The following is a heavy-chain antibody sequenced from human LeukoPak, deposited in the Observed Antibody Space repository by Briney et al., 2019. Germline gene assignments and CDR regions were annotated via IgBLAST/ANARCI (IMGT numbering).Heavy chain of an antibody. Sequence: SETLSLTCTVSGYSLSSGYYWGWIRQPPGKGLEWIGSIYHSGSTYYNPSLKSRVTISVDTSKNQFSLKLSSVTAADTAVYYCARVHNYYDSSGYPYYFDYWGQGTLVTVSS. V-gene: IGHV4-38-2*02. CDR1: GYSLSSGYY. CDR3: ARVHNYYDSSGYPYYFDY. CDR2: IYHSGST. J-gene: IGHJ4*02. D-gene: IGHD3-22*01.